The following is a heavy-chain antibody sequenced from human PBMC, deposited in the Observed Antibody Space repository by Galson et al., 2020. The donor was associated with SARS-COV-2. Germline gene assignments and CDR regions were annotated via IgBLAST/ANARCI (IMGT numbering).Heavy chain of an antibody. D-gene: IGHD4-4*01. CDR2: ISYDGSNK. V-gene: IGHV3-30*18. J-gene: IGHJ4*02. CDR1: GFTFSSYG. Sequence: GESLKISCAASGFTFSSYGMHWVRQAPGKGLEWVAVISYDGSNKYYADSVKGRFTISRDNSKNTLYLQMNSLRGEDTGTYYCSKELSTGGQGTLVTVSS. CDR3: SKELST.